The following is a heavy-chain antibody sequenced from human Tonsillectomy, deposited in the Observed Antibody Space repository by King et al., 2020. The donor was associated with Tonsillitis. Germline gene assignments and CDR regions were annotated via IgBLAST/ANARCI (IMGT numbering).Heavy chain of an antibody. J-gene: IGHJ4*02. Sequence: LQLQESGPGLVKPSETLSLTCTVAGGSISSSDHYWAWIRQPPGKGLEWIGYMYYSGTIFYNPSLKSRNTISGGTSENRFSLNLSSVTAADTAVYFCARSVSGSFDYWGQGALVTVSS. CDR3: ARSVSGSFDY. D-gene: IGHD1-26*01. CDR2: MYYSGTI. V-gene: IGHV4-39*01. CDR1: GGSISSSDHY.